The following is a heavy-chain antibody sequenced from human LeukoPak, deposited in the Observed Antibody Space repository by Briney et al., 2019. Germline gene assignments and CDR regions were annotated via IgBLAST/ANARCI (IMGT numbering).Heavy chain of an antibody. CDR2: IIPIFGTA. CDR3: ARVGWYYDFWSGYPLYYYYGMDV. Sequence: ASVKVSCKASGYAFTEYAMNWVRQAPGQGLEWMGGIIPIFGTANYAQKLQGRVTMTTDTSTSTAYMELRSLRSDDTAVYYCARVGWYYDFWSGYPLYYYYGMDVWGQGTTVTVSS. CDR1: GYAFTEYA. J-gene: IGHJ6*02. D-gene: IGHD3-3*01. V-gene: IGHV1-69*05.